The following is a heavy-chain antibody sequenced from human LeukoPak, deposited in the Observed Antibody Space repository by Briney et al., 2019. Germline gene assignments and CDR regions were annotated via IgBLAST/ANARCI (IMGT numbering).Heavy chain of an antibody. CDR3: ARHLITMVRGVIGPWFDP. CDR1: GFTFSSYA. V-gene: IGHV4-34*01. J-gene: IGHJ5*02. CDR2: INHSGST. D-gene: IGHD3-10*01. Sequence: GSLRLSCAASGFTFSSYAMSWVRQPPGKGLEWIGEINHSGSTNYNPSLKSRVTISVDTSKNQFSLKLSSVTAADTAVYYCARHLITMVRGVIGPWFDPWGQGTLVTVSS.